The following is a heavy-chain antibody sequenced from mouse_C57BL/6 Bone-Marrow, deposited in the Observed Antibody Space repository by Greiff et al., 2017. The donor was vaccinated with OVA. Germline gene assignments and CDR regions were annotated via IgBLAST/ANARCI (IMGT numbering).Heavy chain of an antibody. CDR3: AKNYGSRYYFDY. J-gene: IGHJ2*01. CDR1: GYTFTSYG. Sequence: VQLQQSGAELARPGASVKLSCMASGYTFTSYGISWVKQRTGQGLEWIGEIYSRSGNTYYNEKLKGKATLTADKSTSTAYMGLRSLTSEDSAVYFCAKNYGSRYYFDYWGQGTTLTVSS. CDR2: IYSRSGNT. D-gene: IGHD1-1*01. V-gene: IGHV1-81*01.